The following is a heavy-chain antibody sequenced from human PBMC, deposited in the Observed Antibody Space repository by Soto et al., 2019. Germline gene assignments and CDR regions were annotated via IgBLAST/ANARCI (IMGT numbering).Heavy chain of an antibody. V-gene: IGHV3-23*01. Sequence: GGSLRLSCAASGFTFSSYAMSWVRQAPGKGLKWVSAISGSSDSTYYVDSVKGRFTISRDNSKNTLYPQMNSLRAEDTAIYYCAKARGSSTPAPGSYWGQGILVTVSS. CDR2: ISGSSDST. CDR3: AKARGSSTPAPGSY. J-gene: IGHJ4*02. CDR1: GFTFSSYA. D-gene: IGHD2-2*01.